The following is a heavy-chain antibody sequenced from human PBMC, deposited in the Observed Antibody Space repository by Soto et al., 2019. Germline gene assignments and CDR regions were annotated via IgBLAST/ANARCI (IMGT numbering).Heavy chain of an antibody. Sequence: ASVKVSCKASGYTFTSYDINWVRQATGQGLEWMGWMNPNSGNTGYAQKFQGRVTMTRNTSISTAYMELGSLRSEDTAVYYCARLTITMVRGVTPHNYYYYGMDVWGQGTTVTVSS. D-gene: IGHD3-10*01. CDR2: MNPNSGNT. V-gene: IGHV1-8*01. CDR3: ARLTITMVRGVTPHNYYYYGMDV. CDR1: GYTFTSYD. J-gene: IGHJ6*02.